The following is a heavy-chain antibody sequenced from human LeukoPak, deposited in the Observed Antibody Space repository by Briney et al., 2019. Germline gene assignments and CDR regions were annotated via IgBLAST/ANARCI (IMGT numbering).Heavy chain of an antibody. V-gene: IGHV4-59*01. CDR1: GGSISSYY. Sequence: PSETLSLTCTVSGGSISSYYWSWIRHPPAKGLEWMVYIYYSGSTNYNPSLKSRVTISVATSKNQFSLKLSSVTAADTAVYYCARDRNWFDPWGQGTLVTVSS. CDR2: IYYSGST. J-gene: IGHJ5*02. CDR3: ARDRNWFDP.